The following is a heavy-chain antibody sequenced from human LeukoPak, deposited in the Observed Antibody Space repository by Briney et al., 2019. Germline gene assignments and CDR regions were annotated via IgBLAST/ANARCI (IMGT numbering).Heavy chain of an antibody. J-gene: IGHJ4*02. V-gene: IGHV3-74*01. CDR2: INSDGSST. CDR1: GFTFSSYW. CDR3: ARYNWNSAPFDY. Sequence: GGSLRLSCAASGFTFSSYWMDWVRQAPGKGLVWVSRINSDGSSTSYADSVKGRFTISRDSAKNTLYLEMNSLRAEDTAVYYCARYNWNSAPFDYWGQGTLVTVSS. D-gene: IGHD1-7*01.